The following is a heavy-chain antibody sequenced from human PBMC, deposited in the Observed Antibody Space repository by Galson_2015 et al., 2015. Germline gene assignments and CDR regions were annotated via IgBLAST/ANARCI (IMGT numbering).Heavy chain of an antibody. J-gene: IGHJ2*01. CDR3: TRGAPQYWYFEL. CDR2: VKQDGSEK. CDR1: GFTFSNYW. Sequence: SLRLSCAASGFTFSNYWMAWVRQAPGKGLEGVANVKQDGSEKHYVDSVKGRFVISSDNAKNSVYLQPNNLRAEDTAVYYCTRGAPQYWYFELWGRGTLVTVSS. V-gene: IGHV3-7*03.